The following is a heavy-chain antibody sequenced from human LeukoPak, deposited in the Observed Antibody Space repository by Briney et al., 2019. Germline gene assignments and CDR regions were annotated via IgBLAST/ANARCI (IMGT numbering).Heavy chain of an antibody. Sequence: PGGSLRLSCAASGFTLSSYWMSWVRQAPGKGLEGGANIKKDGSENYYVDSVKGRFTISRDNAKKSLYLQMTSLRAEDTALYYCARVSDISVAAYFDYWGQGTLVTVSS. CDR1: GFTLSSYW. CDR3: ARVSDISVAAYFDY. CDR2: IKKDGSEN. J-gene: IGHJ4*02. D-gene: IGHD6-19*01. V-gene: IGHV3-7*03.